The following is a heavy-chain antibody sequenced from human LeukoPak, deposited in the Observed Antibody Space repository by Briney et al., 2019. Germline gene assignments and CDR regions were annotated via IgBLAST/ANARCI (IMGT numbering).Heavy chain of an antibody. J-gene: IGHJ4*02. Sequence: GGSLRLSCAASGFTFSSYSMNWVRQAPGKGLEWVSSISSSSSYIYYADSVKGRFTISRDNAKNSLYLQMNSLRAEDTAVYYCESGSSWPRGFDYWGQGTLVTVSS. V-gene: IGHV3-21*04. D-gene: IGHD6-13*01. CDR1: GFTFSSYS. CDR2: ISSSSSYI. CDR3: ESGSSWPRGFDY.